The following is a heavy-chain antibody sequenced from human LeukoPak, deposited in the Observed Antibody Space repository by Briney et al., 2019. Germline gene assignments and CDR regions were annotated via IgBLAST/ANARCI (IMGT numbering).Heavy chain of an antibody. CDR2: IYYSGST. Sequence: SETLSLTCTVSGGSISSYYWSWIRQPPGKGLEWIGYIYYSGSTNYNPSLKSRVTISVDTSKNQFSLKLSSVTAADTAVYYCARDARAGYSLPLDYWGQGTVVTVSS. CDR3: ARDARAGYSLPLDY. D-gene: IGHD2-15*01. CDR1: GGSISSYY. J-gene: IGHJ4*02. V-gene: IGHV4-59*01.